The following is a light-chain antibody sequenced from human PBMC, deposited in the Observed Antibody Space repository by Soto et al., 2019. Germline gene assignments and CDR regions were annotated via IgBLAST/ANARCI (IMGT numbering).Light chain of an antibody. Sequence: EIVLTQSPGTLSLSPGERATLSCRASQSVSSSYLAWYQQKPGQAPRLLIYGASSRATVIPDRFSGSGSGTDFTLTISRLEPEDFAVYYCQQYGSSPVFGQGTKLEIK. V-gene: IGKV3-20*01. CDR3: QQYGSSPV. CDR2: GAS. J-gene: IGKJ2*01. CDR1: QSVSSSY.